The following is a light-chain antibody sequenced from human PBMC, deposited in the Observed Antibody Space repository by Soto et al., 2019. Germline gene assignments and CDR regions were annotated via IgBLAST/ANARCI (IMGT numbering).Light chain of an antibody. CDR1: QLFSSN. CDR3: QQHYNRPPT. CDR2: GLS. V-gene: IGKV3-15*01. Sequence: EIVMMQSPTPLSVSPGERATLSCRASQLFSSNLAWYHHKPVQDPRLLIYGLSTRTTGIPARFSGSGSGTEFTLTIISRQPEDSAAYYCQQHYNRPPTFGQGTRLEIK. J-gene: IGKJ5*01.